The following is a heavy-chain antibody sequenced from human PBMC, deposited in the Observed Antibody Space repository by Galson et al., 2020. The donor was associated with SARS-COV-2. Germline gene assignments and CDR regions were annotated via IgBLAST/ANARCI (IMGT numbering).Heavy chain of an antibody. V-gene: IGHV4-59*01. Sequence: ETSETLSLTCSVSDAPMSSYYWSWIQQPPGKGLEWIGFISYSGSTSSNPSLRSRVTISVDLSKNQLYLKVTSVTAADTAVYYCARDPAPLYGDNYYYGMDVWGRGTTVTVSS. CDR2: ISYSGST. D-gene: IGHD4-17*01. J-gene: IGHJ6*02. CDR3: ARDPAPLYGDNYYYGMDV. CDR1: DAPMSSYY.